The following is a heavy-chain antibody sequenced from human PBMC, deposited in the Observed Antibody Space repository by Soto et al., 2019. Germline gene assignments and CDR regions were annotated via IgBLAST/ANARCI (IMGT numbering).Heavy chain of an antibody. J-gene: IGHJ5*02. CDR2: ISHTDRLT. CDR1: GFTFSYYE. V-gene: IGHV3-48*03. Sequence: PGGSLRLSCVGSGFTFSYYEMNWVRQDPGKGLERVAFISHTDRLTHYPDSVKGRFTISRDNAQNSLYLEMTSLRVEDTGVYYCARDTGRASADLWGQGTLVTVSS. CDR3: ARDTGRASADL. D-gene: IGHD6-13*01.